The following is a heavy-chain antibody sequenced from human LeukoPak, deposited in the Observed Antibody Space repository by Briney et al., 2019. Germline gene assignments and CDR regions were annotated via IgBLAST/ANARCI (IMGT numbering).Heavy chain of an antibody. J-gene: IGHJ4*02. D-gene: IGHD4-17*01. V-gene: IGHV4-38-2*01. CDR3: ARRTTVTSRSFDY. CDR1: GYSISSGYY. Sequence: PSETLSLTCAVSGYSISSGYYWGWIRQPPGKGLEWIGSIYHSGSTYYNPSLKSRVTISVDTSKNQFSLKLSSVTAADTAVYYCARRTTVTSRSFDYWGQGTLVTVSS. CDR2: IYHSGST.